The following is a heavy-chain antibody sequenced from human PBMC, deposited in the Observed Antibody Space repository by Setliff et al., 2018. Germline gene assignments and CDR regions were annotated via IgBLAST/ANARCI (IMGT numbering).Heavy chain of an antibody. CDR2: IHNNGRI. CDR3: ARHALSFDSAWDV. J-gene: IGHJ6*04. V-gene: IGHV4-59*08. Sequence: GSLRLSCAASGFTFNTYWMTWIRQPPGKGLEWIAYIHNNGRIKYNPALKSRVTISLDTSKNQFSLNLNSATAADTAVYYCARHALSFDSAWDVWGKGTTVTAPQ. D-gene: IGHD3-9*01. CDR1: GFTFNTYW.